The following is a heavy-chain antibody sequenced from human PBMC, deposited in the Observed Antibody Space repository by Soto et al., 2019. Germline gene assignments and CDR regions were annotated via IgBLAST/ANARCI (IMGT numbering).Heavy chain of an antibody. CDR1: GGSISGSSYY. Sequence: SETLSLTCSVSGGSISGSSYYWGWIRQPPGKGLEWIGTIYYTGRTDYNPSLKSRVTISVETSKNQFSLKLNSVTAADTATYYCARLFIVGAPGSYYTGLDVWGQGTTVTVSS. J-gene: IGHJ6*02. CDR2: IYYTGRT. V-gene: IGHV4-39*07. CDR3: ARLFIVGAPGSYYTGLDV. D-gene: IGHD1-26*01.